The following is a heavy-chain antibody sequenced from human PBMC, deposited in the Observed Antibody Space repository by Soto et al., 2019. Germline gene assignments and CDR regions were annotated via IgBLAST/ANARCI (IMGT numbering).Heavy chain of an antibody. CDR1: GFTFSSYA. J-gene: IGHJ3*02. CDR2: ISGSGGST. Sequence: EVQLLESGGGLVQPGGSLRLSCAASGFTFSSYAMSWVRQAPGKGLEWVSAISGSGGSTYYADSVKVRFTISRDNSKNTLYLQMNSLRAEDTAVSYCANLGPGLFRDYAFDSWGQVTMVTVSS. D-gene: IGHD3-10*01. V-gene: IGHV3-23*01. CDR3: ANLGPGLFRDYAFDS.